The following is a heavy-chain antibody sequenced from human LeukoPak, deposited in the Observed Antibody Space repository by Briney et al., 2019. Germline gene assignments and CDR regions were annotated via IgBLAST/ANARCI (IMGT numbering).Heavy chain of an antibody. CDR1: GFTFDDYA. Sequence: GGSLRLSCAGSGFTFDDYAMHWVRQAPGKGLEWVSLISWDGGSTYYADSVKGRFTISRDNSKNSLYLQMNSLRAEDTALYYCAKGPKGYDFWSGYAPLDYWGQGTLVTVSS. D-gene: IGHD3-3*01. V-gene: IGHV3-43D*04. J-gene: IGHJ4*02. CDR3: AKGPKGYDFWSGYAPLDY. CDR2: ISWDGGST.